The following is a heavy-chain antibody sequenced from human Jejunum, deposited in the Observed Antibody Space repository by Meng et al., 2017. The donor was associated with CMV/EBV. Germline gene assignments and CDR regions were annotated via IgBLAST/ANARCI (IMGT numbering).Heavy chain of an antibody. CDR2: IITNTGGT. Sequence: KVSCKASGYTFTCYNMHWVRQAPGQGLEWMGRIITNTGGTNYAQKFQGRVTMTRDTSISTGYMELNSLRSDDTAVYYCARGHNFGFEYWGQGTLVTVSS. J-gene: IGHJ4*02. D-gene: IGHD1-1*01. V-gene: IGHV1-2*06. CDR3: ARGHNFGFEY. CDR1: GYTFTCYN.